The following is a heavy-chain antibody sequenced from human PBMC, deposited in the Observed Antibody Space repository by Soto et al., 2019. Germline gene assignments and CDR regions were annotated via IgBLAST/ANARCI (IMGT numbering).Heavy chain of an antibody. Sequence: EVQLVESGGGLVQPGRSLRLSCAASGFTFDDYAMHWVRQAPGKGLEWVSGIRWNSGSIGYAASLKGRFTISRDNAKNSLYLQMNSLRAEDTALYYCAKDRGLVLSFYFDYWGQGTLVTVSS. V-gene: IGHV3-9*01. CDR3: AKDRGLVLSFYFDY. J-gene: IGHJ4*02. CDR2: IRWNSGSI. D-gene: IGHD6-19*01. CDR1: GFTFDDYA.